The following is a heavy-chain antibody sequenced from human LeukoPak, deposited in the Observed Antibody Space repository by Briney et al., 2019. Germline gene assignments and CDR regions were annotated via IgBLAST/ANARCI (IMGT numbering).Heavy chain of an antibody. Sequence: SETLSLTCTVSGGSIRSTSYYWGWIRQPPGQGLEWIGSIYYSGSTYYNPSLESRVTVSVDTSKNQFSLNLNSVTAADTSVYYCARQLGAMTTVSSQGDLGSWGQGTLVTVSS. CDR1: GGSIRSTSYY. D-gene: IGHD4-17*01. CDR2: IYYSGST. CDR3: ARQLGAMTTVSSQGDLGS. V-gene: IGHV4-39*01. J-gene: IGHJ5*02.